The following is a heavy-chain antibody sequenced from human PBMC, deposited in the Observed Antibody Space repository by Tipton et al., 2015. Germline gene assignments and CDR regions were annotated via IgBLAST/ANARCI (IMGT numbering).Heavy chain of an antibody. J-gene: IGHJ4*02. CDR1: GYSISSGYY. Sequence: GLVKPSETLSLTCAVSGYSISSGYYWGWIRQPPGKGLEFIGYIYYTGRTNSNPSLKSRVTMSVATPRNQFSLKMRSVAATDTAVYYCARARGRHGGLFDSWGQGTLVTVSS. V-gene: IGHV4-28*06. CDR2: IYYTGRT. CDR3: ARARGRHGGLFDS. D-gene: IGHD4-23*01.